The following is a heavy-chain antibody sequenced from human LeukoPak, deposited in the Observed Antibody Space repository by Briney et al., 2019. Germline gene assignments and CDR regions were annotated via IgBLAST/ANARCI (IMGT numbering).Heavy chain of an antibody. CDR3: AKDPSLRTTLPL. CDR2: ISYDGSNK. J-gene: IGHJ4*02. Sequence: GGSLRLSCAASGFTFSSYGMHWVRQAPGKGLEWVAVISYDGSNKYYADSVKGRFTISRDNSKNTLYLQMNSLRAEDTALYFCAKDPSLRTTLPLWGQGTLVTVSS. V-gene: IGHV3-30*18. D-gene: IGHD1-1*01. CDR1: GFTFSSYG.